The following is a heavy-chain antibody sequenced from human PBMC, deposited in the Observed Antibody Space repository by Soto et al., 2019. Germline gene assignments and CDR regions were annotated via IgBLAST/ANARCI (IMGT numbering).Heavy chain of an antibody. CDR2: ISAYNGNT. CDR3: VRGAREVGWFDT. CDR1: GYTFDSYG. V-gene: IGHV1-18*01. Sequence: QAQLVQSGAEVTEPGASVKVSCKASGYTFDSYGFLWVRQAPGQGLELMGWISAYNGNTHYSRQFQGRVTMTRDTSTTTAYMELRSLRSDDTAVYYWVRGAREVGWFDTWGQGTQVTFSS. J-gene: IGHJ5*02.